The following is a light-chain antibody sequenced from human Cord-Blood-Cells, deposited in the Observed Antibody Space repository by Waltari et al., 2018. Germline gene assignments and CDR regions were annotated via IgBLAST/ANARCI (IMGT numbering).Light chain of an antibody. CDR3: MQALQTPIT. Sequence: DIVMTQSPLSLPVTSGEQASISSRPSQSLLHSNGYNYLDWYLQKPGQSPQLLIYLGSNRASGVPDRFSGSGSGTDFTLKISRVEAEDVGVYYCMQALQTPITFGQGTRLEIK. J-gene: IGKJ5*01. V-gene: IGKV2-28*01. CDR1: QSLLHSNGYNY. CDR2: LGS.